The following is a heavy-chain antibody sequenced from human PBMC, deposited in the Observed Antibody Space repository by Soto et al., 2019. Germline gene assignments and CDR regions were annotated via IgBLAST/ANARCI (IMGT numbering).Heavy chain of an antibody. J-gene: IGHJ5*02. D-gene: IGHD2-2*01. Sequence: GASVKVSCKASGGTFSSYAISWVRQAPGQGLEWMGGIIPIFGTANYAQKFQGRVTITADESTSTAYMELSSLRSEDTAVYYCARDNWRDMVVPAAKKGWSDPWGQGTLVTVSS. CDR3: ARDNWRDMVVPAAKKGWSDP. CDR2: IIPIFGTA. V-gene: IGHV1-69*13. CDR1: GGTFSSYA.